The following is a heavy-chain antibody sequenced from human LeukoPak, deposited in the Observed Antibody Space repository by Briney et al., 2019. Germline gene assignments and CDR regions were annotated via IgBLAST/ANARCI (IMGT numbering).Heavy chain of an antibody. D-gene: IGHD3-22*01. CDR1: GFTFSSNY. CDR2: IYSDAST. V-gene: IGHV3-53*01. Sequence: GGSPRLSCAASGFTFSSNYMSWVRQAPGKGLEWVSVIYSDASTYYSDSVKGRFTISRDNSKNTLYLQMNSLRAEDTAVYYCARVISAVYYDSSGFRAFDIWGQGTMVTVSS. J-gene: IGHJ3*02. CDR3: ARVISAVYYDSSGFRAFDI.